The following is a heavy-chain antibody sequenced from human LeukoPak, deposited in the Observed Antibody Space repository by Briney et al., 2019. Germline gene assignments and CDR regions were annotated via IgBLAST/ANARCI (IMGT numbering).Heavy chain of an antibody. CDR1: GESFDGFY. Sequence: SETQSLTCAVYGESFDGFYWNWIRQSPGKGLEWLGEVNYSGGTDYNPALESRIAISADASKRQFSLKLTSVTAADTAVYYCAIRLTTSRSATATTWFDPWGQGTLVSVSS. V-gene: IGHV4-34*01. CDR2: VNYSGGT. J-gene: IGHJ5*02. D-gene: IGHD1-1*01. CDR3: AIRLTTSRSATATTWFDP.